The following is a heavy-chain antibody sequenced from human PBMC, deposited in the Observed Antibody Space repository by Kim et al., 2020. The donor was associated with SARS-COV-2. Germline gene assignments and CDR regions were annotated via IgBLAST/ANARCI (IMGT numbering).Heavy chain of an antibody. D-gene: IGHD3-10*01. Sequence: DSVKGRFTISRDNAKNSLYLQMNSLRAEDTAVYYCARGWEYYGSGGIADYWGQGTLVTVSS. V-gene: IGHV3-7*01. J-gene: IGHJ4*02. CDR3: ARGWEYYGSGGIADY.